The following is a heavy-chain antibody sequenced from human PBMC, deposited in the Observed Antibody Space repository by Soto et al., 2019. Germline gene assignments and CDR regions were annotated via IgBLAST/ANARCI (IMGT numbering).Heavy chain of an antibody. D-gene: IGHD6-13*01. CDR2: IIPILGIA. V-gene: IGHV1-69*02. J-gene: IGHJ4*02. Sequence: SLKVSCKSSGGTLSSYTISWVRQAPGQGFEWMGRIIPILGIANYAQKFQGRVTITADKSTSTAYMELSSLRSEDTAVYYCARSSKQQLVPSFDYWGQGTLVTVSS. CDR1: GGTLSSYT. CDR3: ARSSKQQLVPSFDY.